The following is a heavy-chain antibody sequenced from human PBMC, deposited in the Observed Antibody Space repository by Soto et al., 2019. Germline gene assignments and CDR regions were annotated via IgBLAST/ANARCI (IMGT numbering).Heavy chain of an antibody. CDR2: IFSSGST. CDR1: WGSISGYY. J-gene: IGHJ4*02. Sequence: SETLSVTCTVAWGSISGYYRSWIRQPPGKGLQWIGYIFSSGSTNYNPSLKSRVTISVDTSKNQFSLNLSSVTAADTAVYSCARQRRDFDYWGQGSLVTVSS. V-gene: IGHV4-59*08. CDR3: ARQRRDFDY.